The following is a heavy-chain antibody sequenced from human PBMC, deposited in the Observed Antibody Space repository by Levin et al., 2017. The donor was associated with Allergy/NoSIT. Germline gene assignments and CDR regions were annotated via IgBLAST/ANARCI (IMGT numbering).Heavy chain of an antibody. Sequence: QAGGSLRLSCAASGFSFSRYGMHWVRQAPGKGLEWVAVISFDGNNEYYADSVKGRFTTSRDNPRSTSYLLMNSPRDEDTAVYYCAKGGWQATIMAHLDHWGQGTLVTVSS. CDR3: AKGGWQATIMAHLDH. V-gene: IGHV3-30*18. CDR1: GFSFSRYG. CDR2: ISFDGNNE. J-gene: IGHJ4*02. D-gene: IGHD5-24*01.